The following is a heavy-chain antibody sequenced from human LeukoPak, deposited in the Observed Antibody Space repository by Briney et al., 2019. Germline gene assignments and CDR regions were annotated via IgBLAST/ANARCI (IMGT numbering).Heavy chain of an antibody. V-gene: IGHV3-48*04. J-gene: IGHJ4*02. CDR2: IRSSGSTK. CDR1: GFNLSTYS. D-gene: IGHD3-16*01. CDR3: AKVGGGSPKRKDFDY. Sequence: PGGSLRLSCAASGFNLSTYSMNWVRQAPGKGLEWVSYIRSSGSTKYYADSVKGRFTISRDNAKNSLYLQMNSLRAEDTAVYYCAKVGGGSPKRKDFDYWGQGTLVTVSS.